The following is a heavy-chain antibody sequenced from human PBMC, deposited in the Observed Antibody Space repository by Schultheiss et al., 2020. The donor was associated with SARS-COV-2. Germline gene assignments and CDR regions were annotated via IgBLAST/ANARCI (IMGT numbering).Heavy chain of an antibody. CDR3: ARDGDCSGGSCYGPSSYYYYGMDV. J-gene: IGHJ6*02. Sequence: GGSLRLSCAASGFTFSSYAMHWVRQAPGKGLEWVAVIWYDGSNKYYADSVKGRFTISRDNSKNTLYLQMNSLRAEDTAVYYCARDGDCSGGSCYGPSSYYYYGMDVWGQGTTVTVSS. CDR1: GFTFSSYA. V-gene: IGHV3-33*01. D-gene: IGHD2-15*01. CDR2: IWYDGSNK.